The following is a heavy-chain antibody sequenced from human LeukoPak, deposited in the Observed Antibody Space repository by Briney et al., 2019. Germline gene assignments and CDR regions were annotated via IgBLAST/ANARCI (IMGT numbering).Heavy chain of an antibody. CDR1: GYSFSTYW. CDR3: ARDAIVGATQGYFDL. Sequence: GESLKISCEGSGYSFSTYWVGWVRQMPGKGLEWMGIIYPGDSDTRYSPSFQGQVTISADKSINTAYLQWSNLKASDTAMYFCARDAIVGATQGYFDLWGRGTLVTVSS. V-gene: IGHV5-51*01. J-gene: IGHJ2*01. CDR2: IYPGDSDT. D-gene: IGHD1-26*01.